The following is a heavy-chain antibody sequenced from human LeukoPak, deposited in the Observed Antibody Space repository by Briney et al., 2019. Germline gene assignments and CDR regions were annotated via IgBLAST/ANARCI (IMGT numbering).Heavy chain of an antibody. CDR3: AKEGDYYGSGSYYYQDY. CDR1: GFTFSSYG. J-gene: IGHJ4*02. CDR2: MSYDGSNK. Sequence: PGRSLRLSCAASGFTFSSYGMHWVRQAPGKGLEWVAVMSYDGSNKYYADSVKGRFTISRDNSKNTLYLQMNSLRAEDTAVYCCAKEGDYYGSGSYYYQDYWGQGTLVTVSS. V-gene: IGHV3-30*18. D-gene: IGHD3-10*01.